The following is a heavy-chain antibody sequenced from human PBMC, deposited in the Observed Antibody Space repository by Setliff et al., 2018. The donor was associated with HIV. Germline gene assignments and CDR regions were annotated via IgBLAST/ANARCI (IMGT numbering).Heavy chain of an antibody. J-gene: IGHJ3*01. CDR3: TNKPESFNSLEV. CDR2: SSWNGDST. CDR1: GLTFSTSY. V-gene: IGHV3-20*04. Sequence: PGGSLRLSCGASGLTFSTSYMTWVRQAPGKGLGWICGSSWNGDSTNYADSVKGRFTISRDNAKNSLFLEMTNLRAEDTAFYYCTNKPESFNSLEVWGQGTVVTVS.